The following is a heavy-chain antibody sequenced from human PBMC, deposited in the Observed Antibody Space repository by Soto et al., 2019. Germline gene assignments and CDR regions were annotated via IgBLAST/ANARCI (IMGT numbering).Heavy chain of an antibody. D-gene: IGHD3-22*01. CDR3: ATAFYDSSGQGAFDI. Sequence: ASVKVSCKVSGYTLTELSMHWVRQAPGKGLEWMGGFDPEDGETIYAQKFQGRVTMTEDTSTDTAYMELSGLRSEDTAVYYCATAFYDSSGQGAFDIWGQGTMVTVSS. CDR1: GYTLTELS. V-gene: IGHV1-24*01. CDR2: FDPEDGET. J-gene: IGHJ3*02.